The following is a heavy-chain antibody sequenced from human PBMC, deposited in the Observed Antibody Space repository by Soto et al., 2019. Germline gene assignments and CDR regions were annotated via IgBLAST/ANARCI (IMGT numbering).Heavy chain of an antibody. Sequence: QVQLVQSGAEVKKPGASVKVSCKASGYTFTSYGISWVRQAPGQGLEWMGWISAYNGNTNYAQKLQGRVTRTTDTSTNTAYMELRSLRSDDTAVYYCARDWSRDGYNLYFDYWGQGTLVTVSS. D-gene: IGHD3-3*01. V-gene: IGHV1-18*01. CDR1: GYTFTSYG. CDR2: ISAYNGNT. CDR3: ARDWSRDGYNLYFDY. J-gene: IGHJ4*02.